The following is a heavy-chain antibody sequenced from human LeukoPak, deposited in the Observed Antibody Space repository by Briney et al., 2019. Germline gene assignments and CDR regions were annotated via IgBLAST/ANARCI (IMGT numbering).Heavy chain of an antibody. D-gene: IGHD3-10*01. CDR1: GGSFSGYY. CDR3: ARAIKYGSGSYMWFDP. CDR2: INHSGST. J-gene: IGHJ5*02. V-gene: IGHV4-34*01. Sequence: SETLSLTCDVYGGSFSGYYWSWIRQPPGKGLEWIGEINHSGSTNYNPSLKSRVTISVDTSKNQFSLKLSSVTAADTAVYYCARAIKYGSGSYMWFDPWGQGTLVTVSS.